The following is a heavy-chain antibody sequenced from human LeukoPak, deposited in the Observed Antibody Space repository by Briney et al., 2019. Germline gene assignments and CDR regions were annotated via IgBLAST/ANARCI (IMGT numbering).Heavy chain of an antibody. V-gene: IGHV1-69*13. Sequence: SVKVSCKASGGTFSSYAISWVRQAPGQGLEWMGGIIPIFGTANYAQKFQGRVTITADESTSTAYMELSSLRSEDTAVYYCARPYYDSSGYYEYYFDYWGQGTLVTVSS. CDR1: GGTFSSYA. CDR2: IIPIFGTA. J-gene: IGHJ4*02. CDR3: ARPYYDSSGYYEYYFDY. D-gene: IGHD3-22*01.